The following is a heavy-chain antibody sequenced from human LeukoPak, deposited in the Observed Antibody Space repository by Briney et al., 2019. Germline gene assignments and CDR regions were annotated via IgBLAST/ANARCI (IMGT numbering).Heavy chain of an antibody. CDR2: ISSSGSTI. CDR3: ARRRDFFDY. J-gene: IGHJ4*02. V-gene: IGHV3-11*01. CDR1: GFTLSDYY. Sequence: PGGSLRLSCAASGFTLSDYYMSWIRQAPGKGLEWVSYISSSGSTIDYADSVKGRFTISRDNAKNPLYLQMSSLRAEDTAVYYCARRRDFFDYWGQGTLVTVFS.